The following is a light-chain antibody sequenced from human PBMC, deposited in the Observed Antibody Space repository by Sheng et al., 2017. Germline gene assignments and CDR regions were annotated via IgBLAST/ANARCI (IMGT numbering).Light chain of an antibody. CDR2: GAS. Sequence: DIQLTQSPSFLSASVGDRVTIACRASQDIKNWLAWYQQKPGKAPKFLIYGASNLQSGVPSRFSGSGSGTDFTLTITSLQPEDFATYFCQQTNSFPLTFGGGTKVEIK. V-gene: IGKV1-12*01. J-gene: IGKJ4*01. CDR3: QQTNSFPLT. CDR1: QDIKNW.